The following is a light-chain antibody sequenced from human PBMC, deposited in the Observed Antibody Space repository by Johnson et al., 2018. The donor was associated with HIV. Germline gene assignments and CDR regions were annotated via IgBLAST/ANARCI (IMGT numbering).Light chain of an antibody. V-gene: IGLV1-51*01. CDR3: GTWDSSLSALYV. J-gene: IGLJ1*01. CDR1: SSNIGNNY. Sequence: TPPPSVSAAPGQKVTISCSGSSSNIGNNYVSWYQQLPGTAPKLLIYDNNKRPSGIPDRFSGSKSGTSATLGITGLQTGDEADYYCGTWDSSLSALYVFGTGPKVTVL. CDR2: DNN.